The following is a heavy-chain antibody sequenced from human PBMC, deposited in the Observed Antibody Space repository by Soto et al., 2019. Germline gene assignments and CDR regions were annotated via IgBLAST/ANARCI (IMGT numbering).Heavy chain of an antibody. D-gene: IGHD3-22*01. Sequence: PSETLSLTCTVTGGAISGYYWSWIRQHPGKGLEWIGYIYYSGSTHYSSSLKSRVTMSIDTSKNQFPLKLTSVTAADTAVYYCARLSSIDSSGYYLDYWGQGTLVTVSS. CDR3: ARLSSIDSSGYYLDY. V-gene: IGHV4-59*06. CDR2: IYYSGST. J-gene: IGHJ4*02. CDR1: GGAISGYY.